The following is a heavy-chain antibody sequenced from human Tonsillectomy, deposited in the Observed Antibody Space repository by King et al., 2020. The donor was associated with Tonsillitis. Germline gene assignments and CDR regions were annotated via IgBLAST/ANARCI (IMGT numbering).Heavy chain of an antibody. V-gene: IGHV3-15*01. Sequence: VQLVESGGGLVKPGGSLSLSCEVSGYTFSVAWMTWVRQTPGKGLEWIGRITSKGSGETTDYAAPVKGRFTISRDDSKNMVYLQMNSLKTDDSAVYYCTHIVSPIGDYFGPWGQGTLVTVSS. D-gene: IGHD5/OR15-5a*01. CDR2: ITSKGSGETT. CDR3: THIVSPIGDYFGP. J-gene: IGHJ5*02. CDR1: GYTFSVAW.